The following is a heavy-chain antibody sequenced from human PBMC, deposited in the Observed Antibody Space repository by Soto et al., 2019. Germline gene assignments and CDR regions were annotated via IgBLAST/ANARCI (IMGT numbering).Heavy chain of an antibody. CDR2: IIPILGIA. Sequence: QVQLVQSGAEVKKPGSSVKVSCKASGGTFSSYTISWVRQAPGQGLEWMGRIIPILGIANYAQKFQGRVTITADKSTSTAYMELSSLRSEDTAVYYCARDEVVFFRETRWDTVTLGSDAFDIWGQGTMVTVSS. D-gene: IGHD4-17*01. CDR3: ARDEVVFFRETRWDTVTLGSDAFDI. V-gene: IGHV1-69*08. J-gene: IGHJ3*02. CDR1: GGTFSSYT.